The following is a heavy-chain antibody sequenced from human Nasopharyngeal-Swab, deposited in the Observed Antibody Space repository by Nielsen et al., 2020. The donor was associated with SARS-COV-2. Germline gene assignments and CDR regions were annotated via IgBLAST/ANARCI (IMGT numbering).Heavy chain of an antibody. CDR3: ARGPDY. Sequence: GESLKISCAASGFTFSDYYMSWIRQAPGKGLEWVSYISSSSSYTNYADSVKGRLTISRDNAKNSLYLQMNGLRAEDAAVYYCARGPDYWGQGTLVTVSS. V-gene: IGHV3-11*05. CDR1: GFTFSDYY. J-gene: IGHJ4*02. CDR2: ISSSSSYT.